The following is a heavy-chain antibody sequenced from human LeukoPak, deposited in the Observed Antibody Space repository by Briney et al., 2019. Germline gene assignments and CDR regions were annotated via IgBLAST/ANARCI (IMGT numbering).Heavy chain of an antibody. J-gene: IGHJ4*02. Sequence: PGGSLRLSCAASGFTFSSYSMNWVRQAPAKGLEWVSSISSSSSYIYYADSVKGRFTISRDNTKNSLYLQMNSLRAEDTAVYYCARDTRLIAVAGLTRFDYWGQGTLVTVSS. D-gene: IGHD6-19*01. CDR3: ARDTRLIAVAGLTRFDY. CDR1: GFTFSSYS. CDR2: ISSSSSYI. V-gene: IGHV3-21*01.